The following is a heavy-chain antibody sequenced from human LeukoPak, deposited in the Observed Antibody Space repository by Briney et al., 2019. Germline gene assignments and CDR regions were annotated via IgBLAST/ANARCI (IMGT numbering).Heavy chain of an antibody. CDR1: GGSISSYY. V-gene: IGHV4-4*07. Sequence: PSETLSLTCTVSGGSISSYYWSWIRQPAGKGLEWIGRIYTSGSTNYNPSLKSRVTMSVDTSKNQFSLKLSSVTAADTAVYYCARFGRGAFHISWYYFDYWGQGTLVTVSS. D-gene: IGHD6-13*01. CDR3: ARFGRGAFHISWYYFDY. CDR2: IYTSGST. J-gene: IGHJ4*02.